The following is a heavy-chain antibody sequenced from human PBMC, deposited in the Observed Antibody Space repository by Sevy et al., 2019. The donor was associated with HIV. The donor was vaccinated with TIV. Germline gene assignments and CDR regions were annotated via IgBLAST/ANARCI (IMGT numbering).Heavy chain of an antibody. CDR2: IGYDGNNK. V-gene: IGHV3-33*08. J-gene: IGHJ4*02. CDR1: GFAFTNYYA. Sequence: GGSLRLSCAASGFAFTNYYAMHWVRQAPGKGLEWVAVIGYDGNNKFYADSVKGRFTISRDDSKNTVFLQMDSLRAEDTAVYYCARDPRIYGDYLLAYFDYWGQGTLVTVSS. D-gene: IGHD4-17*01. CDR3: ARDPRIYGDYLLAYFDY.